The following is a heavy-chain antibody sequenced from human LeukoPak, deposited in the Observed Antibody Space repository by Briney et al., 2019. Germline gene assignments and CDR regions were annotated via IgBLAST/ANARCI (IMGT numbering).Heavy chain of an antibody. V-gene: IGHV3-7*03. D-gene: IGHD2-21*01. J-gene: IGHJ4*02. CDR2: IKQDGSEK. CDR1: GFTFSSYW. Sequence: SGESLRLSCAASGFTFSSYWMSWVRQAPGKGLEWVANIKQDGSEKYYVDSVKGRFTISRDNAKNSLYLQMNSLRAEDAAVYFCAKAPVTSCRGAYCYPFDSWGQGTLVTVSS. CDR3: AKAPVTSCRGAYCYPFDS.